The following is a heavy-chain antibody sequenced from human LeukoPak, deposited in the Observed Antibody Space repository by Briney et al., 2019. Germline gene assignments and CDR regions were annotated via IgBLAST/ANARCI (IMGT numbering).Heavy chain of an antibody. Sequence: GGSLRLSCVASGYTFSSFSINWVRQAPGKGLEWVSSISVRSNYIYYADSVRGRFSISRDDARDSLFLQMNSLRAEDTAVYYFVILRRNSDTSGYYYYYDFWGQGTLVTVSS. CDR2: ISVRSNYI. D-gene: IGHD3-22*01. V-gene: IGHV3-21*01. CDR3: VILRRNSDTSGYYYYYDF. CDR1: GYTFSSFS. J-gene: IGHJ4*02.